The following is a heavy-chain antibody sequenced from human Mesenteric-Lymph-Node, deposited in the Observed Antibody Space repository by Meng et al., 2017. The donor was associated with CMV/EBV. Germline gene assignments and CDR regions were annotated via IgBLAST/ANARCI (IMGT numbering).Heavy chain of an antibody. V-gene: IGHV3-48*04. D-gene: IGHD2-2*01. CDR3: ARGRGYCSSTGCYENFDS. CDR1: GFTFSSYG. CDR2: ISSSGSAI. Sequence: SCAASGFTFSSYGMNWVRQAPGKGLEWISYISSSGSAIYYADSVKGRFAISRDNAKKSLYLQMSSLRPEDTAVYYCARGRGYCSSTGCYENFDSWGQGTLVTVSS. J-gene: IGHJ4*02.